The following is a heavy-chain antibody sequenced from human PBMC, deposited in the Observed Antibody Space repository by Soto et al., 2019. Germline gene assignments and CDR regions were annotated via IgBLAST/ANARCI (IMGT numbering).Heavy chain of an antibody. CDR1: GGSISSSSYY. Sequence: PSETLSLTCTVSGGSISSSSYYWGRIRQPPGKGLEWIGSIYYSGSTYYNPSLKSRVTISVDTSKNQFSLKLSSVTAADTAVYYCAKGGSGSYSNAFDIWGQGTMVTVSS. J-gene: IGHJ3*02. CDR3: AKGGSGSYSNAFDI. V-gene: IGHV4-39*01. D-gene: IGHD3-10*01. CDR2: IYYSGST.